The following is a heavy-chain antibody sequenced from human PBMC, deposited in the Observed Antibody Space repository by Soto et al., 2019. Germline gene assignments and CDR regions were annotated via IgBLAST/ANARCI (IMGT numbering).Heavy chain of an antibody. CDR1: GFTFSSYA. CDR3: AKELYIWGSYLIPTFDY. J-gene: IGHJ4*02. V-gene: IGHV3-23*01. CDR2: ISGSGGST. Sequence: GGSLRLSCAASGFTFSSYAMSWVRQAPGKGLEWVSAISGSGGSTYYADSVKGRFTISRDNSKNTLYLQMNSLRAEDTAVYYCAKELYIWGSYLIPTFDYRGQGTLVTVSS. D-gene: IGHD3-16*02.